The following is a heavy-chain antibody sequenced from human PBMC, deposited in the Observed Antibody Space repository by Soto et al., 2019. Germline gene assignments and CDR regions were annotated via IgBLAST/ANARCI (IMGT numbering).Heavy chain of an antibody. Sequence: RXSVEVSCKASAYTFTGYYMHWVRQAPGQGLEWVGYINPVSGVTSSPQKFQGRVTMTRDTSISTAYMELSSLTSDDTAVYYCARYRRPYAMDVWGQGTTVTVSS. J-gene: IGHJ6*02. CDR2: INPVSGVT. V-gene: IGHV1-2*02. CDR3: ARYRRPYAMDV. CDR1: AYTFTGYY.